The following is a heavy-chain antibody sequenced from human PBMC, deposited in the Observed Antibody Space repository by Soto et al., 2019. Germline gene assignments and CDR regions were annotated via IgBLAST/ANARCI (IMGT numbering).Heavy chain of an antibody. V-gene: IGHV1-2*04. CDR1: GYTFTGYY. D-gene: IGHD2-2*01. CDR3: ARCARIFLLPSAMSPYYGMDV. CDR2: INPNSGGT. J-gene: IGHJ6*02. Sequence: ASVKVSCKASGYTFTGYYMHWVRQAPGQGHEWMGWINPNSGGTNYAQKFQGWVTMTRDTSISTAYMELSRLRSDDTAVYYCARCARIFLLPSAMSPYYGMDVSGQGSSVTVSS.